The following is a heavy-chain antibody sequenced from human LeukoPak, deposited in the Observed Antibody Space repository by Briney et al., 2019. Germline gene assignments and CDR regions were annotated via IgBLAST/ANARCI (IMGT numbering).Heavy chain of an antibody. CDR3: AAGDLVYDY. D-gene: IGHD4-17*01. CDR1: GYTFTTYY. J-gene: IGHJ4*02. CDR2: INPSGGST. V-gene: IGHV1-46*01. Sequence: ASLKVSSKASGYTFTTYYMHSGRQAPGQRLEWMGIINPSGGSTGYAQKFQGRVTMTRDTSTSTVYMELSSLRSEDTAVYYCAAGDLVYDYWGQGTLVTVSS.